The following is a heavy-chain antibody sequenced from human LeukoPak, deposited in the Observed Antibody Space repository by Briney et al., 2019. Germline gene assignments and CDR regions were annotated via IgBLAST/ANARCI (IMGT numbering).Heavy chain of an antibody. CDR2: ITGDCNYI. J-gene: IGHJ4*02. V-gene: IGHV3-21*01. Sequence: KPGGSLRLSSAASGXTFNDYTMTWVRQAPGKGLEWVSSITGDCNYIFYADSVKGRFTISRDNAQNSLFLELNSLRGEDTAVYYCARERNFYYFDYWGQGALVTVSS. D-gene: IGHD3-3*01. CDR1: GXTFNDYT. CDR3: ARERNFYYFDY.